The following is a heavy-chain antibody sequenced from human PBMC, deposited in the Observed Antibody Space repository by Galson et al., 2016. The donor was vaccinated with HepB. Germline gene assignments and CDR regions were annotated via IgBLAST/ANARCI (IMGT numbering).Heavy chain of an antibody. V-gene: IGHV3-33*07. Sequence: SLRLSCAVSGFTFSSYGMYWVRQAPGKGLEWVAGIWSDGSNKFHANSVKGRFTISRDNSKNTLYLQMNSLRLEDTAVYYCTRDGWYDSGSGFDPFDYWGQGTLVTVSS. D-gene: IGHD6-19*01. CDR3: TRDGWYDSGSGFDPFDY. CDR2: IWSDGSNK. J-gene: IGHJ4*02. CDR1: GFTFSSYG.